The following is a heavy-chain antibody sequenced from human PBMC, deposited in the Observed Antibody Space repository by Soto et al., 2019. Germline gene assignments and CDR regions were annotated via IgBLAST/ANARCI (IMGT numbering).Heavy chain of an antibody. CDR2: ISWNSGSI. CDR1: GFTFDDYA. J-gene: IGHJ3*02. CDR3: AKGSSSSFLYAFDI. D-gene: IGHD6-6*01. Sequence: EVQLVESGGGLVQPGRSLRLSCAASGFTFDDYAMHWVRQAPGKGLEWVSGISWNSGSIGYADSVKGRFTISRDNATNSLYLQMNSLRAEDTALYYCAKGSSSSFLYAFDIWGQGTMLTVSS. V-gene: IGHV3-9*01.